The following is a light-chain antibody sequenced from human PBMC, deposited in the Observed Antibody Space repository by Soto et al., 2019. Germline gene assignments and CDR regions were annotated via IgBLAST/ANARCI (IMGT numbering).Light chain of an antibody. CDR1: QSVSSN. Sequence: EIVMTRSPATLSVSPLGIATLCFMASQSVSSNLAWYQQKPGQAPRLLIYGASTRATGFPARFSGSGSGTDFTLTISSLQSEDFAVYYCQQYDNWPWTFGQGTRLEI. J-gene: IGKJ5*01. V-gene: IGKV3-15*01. CDR2: GAS. CDR3: QQYDNWPWT.